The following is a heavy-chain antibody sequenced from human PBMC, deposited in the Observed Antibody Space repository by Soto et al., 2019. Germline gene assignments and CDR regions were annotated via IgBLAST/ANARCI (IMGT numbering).Heavy chain of an antibody. V-gene: IGHV4-59*01. J-gene: IGHJ3*02. D-gene: IGHD3-16*01. Sequence: LSLTCTVSGGSISSYYWSWIRQPPGKGLEWIGYIYYSGSTNYNPSLKSRVTISVDTSKNQFSLKLSSVTAADTAVYYCARVGGTYYDYIWGSYPADDAFDIWGQGTMVTVSS. CDR2: IYYSGST. CDR3: ARVGGTYYDYIWGSYPADDAFDI. CDR1: GGSISSYY.